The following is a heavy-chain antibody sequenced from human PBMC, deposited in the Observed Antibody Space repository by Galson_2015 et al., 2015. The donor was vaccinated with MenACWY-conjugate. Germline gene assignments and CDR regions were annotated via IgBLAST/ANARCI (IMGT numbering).Heavy chain of an antibody. Sequence: SVKVSCKASGYSFTNYGINWVRQAPGQGLEWIAWINPYNNHTNYAQKVRGRVAMTTDTSTGTAYMELRSLTSDDTAIYYCARDEGGLRLSFFDFWG. CDR1: GYSFTNYG. D-gene: IGHD2/OR15-2a*01. V-gene: IGHV1-18*01. CDR2: INPYNNHT. CDR3: ARDEGGLRLSFFDF. J-gene: IGHJ4*01.